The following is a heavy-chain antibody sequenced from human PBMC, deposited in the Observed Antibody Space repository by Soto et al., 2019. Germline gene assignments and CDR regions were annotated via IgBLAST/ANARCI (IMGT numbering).Heavy chain of an antibody. CDR3: ANLGYCTGRNCPLHH. CDR2: INPSGDTT. Sequence: PGGSLRLSCAPFGFTFKNFAMSWVRQAPGKRLEWLSTINPSGDTTYSVDSVKGRFTTSRDNSKNRLYLQLYSLRVDVTAVYYCANLGYCTGRNCPLHHWGPGTLVTVSS. V-gene: IGHV3-23*01. J-gene: IGHJ1*01. D-gene: IGHD2-8*02. CDR1: GFTFKNFA.